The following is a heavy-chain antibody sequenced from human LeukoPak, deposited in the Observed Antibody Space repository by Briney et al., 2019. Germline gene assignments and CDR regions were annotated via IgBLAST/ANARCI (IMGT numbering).Heavy chain of an antibody. D-gene: IGHD3-9*01. J-gene: IGHJ5*02. CDR2: IYYSGST. V-gene: IGHV4-59*01. Sequence: SETLSLTCTASGGSITNYYWSWIRQPPGKGLEWIGCIYYSGSTNYNPSFKSRVTISIDTSKNQLSLKLSSVTAADTAVYYCARLTGYSSESWFDLWGQGTLVTVSS. CDR3: ARLTGYSSESWFDL. CDR1: GGSITNYY.